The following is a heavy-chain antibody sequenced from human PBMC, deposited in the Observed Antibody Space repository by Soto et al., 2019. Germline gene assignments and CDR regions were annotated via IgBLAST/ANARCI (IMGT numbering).Heavy chain of an antibody. Sequence: GGSLRLSCAASGFTFISYSMNWVRQAPGKGLEWVSYISSSSSTIYYADSVKGRFTISRDNAKNSLYLQMNSLRDEDTAVYYCAREWFGEGYYYYYGMDVWGQGTTVTVSS. J-gene: IGHJ6*02. CDR3: AREWFGEGYYYYYGMDV. D-gene: IGHD3-10*01. CDR1: GFTFISYS. CDR2: ISSSSSTI. V-gene: IGHV3-48*02.